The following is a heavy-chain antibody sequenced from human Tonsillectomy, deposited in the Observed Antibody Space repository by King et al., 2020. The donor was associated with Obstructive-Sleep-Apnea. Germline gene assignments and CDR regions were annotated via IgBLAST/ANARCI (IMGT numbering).Heavy chain of an antibody. CDR2: IRSKAYGGTT. CDR1: GFTFGDYA. CDR3: TRAVDYDSSGYYYGYFDY. J-gene: IGHJ4*02. V-gene: IGHV3-49*03. Sequence: VQLVESGGGLVQPGRSLRLSCTASGFTFGDYAMSWFRQAPGKGLEWVGFIRSKAYGGTTEYAASVKGRFTISRDDSKSIAYLQMNSLKTEDTAVYYCTRAVDYDSSGYYYGYFDYWGQGTLVTVSS. D-gene: IGHD3-22*01.